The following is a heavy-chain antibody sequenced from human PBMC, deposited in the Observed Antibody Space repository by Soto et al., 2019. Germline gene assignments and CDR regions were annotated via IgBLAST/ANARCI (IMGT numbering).Heavy chain of an antibody. D-gene: IGHD2-2*01. CDR3: AKRRGSNLYYYYGMGV. CDR2: ISGSGGTT. CDR1: GFTFSIYA. V-gene: IGHV3-23*01. Sequence: PGGSLRLSCEVSGFTFSIYAMTWVRQAPGEGLEWVSSISGSGGTTYYAGSVKGRFTISRDNSKNTLYLQMNSLRAEDTAVYYCAKRRGSNLYYYYGMGVWGQGTTVTVSS. J-gene: IGHJ6*02.